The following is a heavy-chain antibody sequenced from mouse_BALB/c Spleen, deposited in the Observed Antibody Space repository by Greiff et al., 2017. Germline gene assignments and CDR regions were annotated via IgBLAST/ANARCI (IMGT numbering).Heavy chain of an antibody. J-gene: IGHJ4*01. CDR1: GYTFTSYW. CDR3: TSMITRAMDY. CDR2: IDPSDSYT. V-gene: IGHV1-69*02. Sequence: QVQLQQPGAELVKPGASVKLSCKASGYTFTSYWMHWVKQRPGQGLEWIGEIDPSDSYTNYNQKFKGKATLTVDKSSSTAYMQLSSLTSEDSAVYYCTSMITRAMDYWGQGTSVTVS. D-gene: IGHD2-4*01.